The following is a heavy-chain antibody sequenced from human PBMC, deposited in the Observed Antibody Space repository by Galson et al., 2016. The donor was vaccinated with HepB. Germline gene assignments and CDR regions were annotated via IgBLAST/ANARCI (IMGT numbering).Heavy chain of an antibody. Sequence: SLRLSCAGSGFNVRTDHLNWVRQPPGKGLEWVAVISYDGSNKYYADSVKGRFTISRDNSKNTLYLQMNSLRAEDTAVYYCARDNDILTGLGPAPGDYWGQGTLVTVSS. CDR1: GFNVRTDH. V-gene: IGHV3-30*03. D-gene: IGHD3-9*01. CDR2: ISYDGSNK. J-gene: IGHJ4*02. CDR3: ARDNDILTGLGPAPGDY.